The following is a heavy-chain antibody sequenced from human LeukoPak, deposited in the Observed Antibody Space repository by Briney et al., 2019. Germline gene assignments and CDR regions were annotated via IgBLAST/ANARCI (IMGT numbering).Heavy chain of an antibody. J-gene: IGHJ4*02. D-gene: IGHD3-10*01. CDR1: GFTFSSYS. Sequence: GGSLRLSCAASGFTFSSYSMNWVRQAPGKGLEWVSYISSSNRTIYYADSVKGRFTISRDNAKNSLYLQMNSLRAEDTAVYYCAKVAPAMVRGVTDYWGQGTLVTVSS. CDR2: ISSSNRTI. CDR3: AKVAPAMVRGVTDY. V-gene: IGHV3-48*01.